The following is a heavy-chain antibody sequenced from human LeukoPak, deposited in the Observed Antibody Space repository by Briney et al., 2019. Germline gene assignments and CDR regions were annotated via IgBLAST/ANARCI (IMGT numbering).Heavy chain of an antibody. V-gene: IGHV4-34*01. J-gene: IGHJ6*02. Sequence: SETLSLTCAVYGGSFSGYYWSWIRQPPGKGLEWIGEINHSGSTNYNPSLKSRVTISVDTSKNQFSLKLSSVTAADTAVYYCARSIPNDFWSGYFYYYYGMDVWGQGTTVTVSS. D-gene: IGHD3-3*01. CDR3: ARSIPNDFWSGYFYYYYGMDV. CDR1: GGSFSGYY. CDR2: INHSGST.